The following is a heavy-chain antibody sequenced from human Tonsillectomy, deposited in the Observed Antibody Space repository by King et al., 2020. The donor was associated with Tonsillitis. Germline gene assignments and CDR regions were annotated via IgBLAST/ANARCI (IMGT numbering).Heavy chain of an antibody. CDR1: GGSIRSYY. V-gene: IGHV4-59*01. J-gene: IGHJ4*02. CDR2: IYYSGNA. Sequence: VQLQESGPGLVKPSETLSLTCTVSGGSIRSYYWSWIRRPPGKGLEWIGYIYYSGNANYNPSLKSRLTISLDTSKNQFSLNLTSVTAADTAVYYCARGWAVAGLFYFDYWGQGTLVTFSS. CDR3: ARGWAVAGLFYFDY. D-gene: IGHD6-19*01.